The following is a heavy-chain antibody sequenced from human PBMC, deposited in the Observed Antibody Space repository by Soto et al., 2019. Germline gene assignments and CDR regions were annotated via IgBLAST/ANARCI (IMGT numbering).Heavy chain of an antibody. CDR3: VKEKTVLDSGYDAFQV. Sequence: HPRGSLSLSCAALGFDFSSYAIDRVRQAPGKGLEWVAKIKIAGTITFYTDSVKGRFPISRDNVKNLLYLEMNRLRADDTAMYDCVKEKTVLDSGYDAFQVWGLGTMVTVSS. CDR1: GFDFSSYA. D-gene: IGHD5-12*01. V-gene: IGHV3-48*03. J-gene: IGHJ3*01. CDR2: IKIAGTIT.